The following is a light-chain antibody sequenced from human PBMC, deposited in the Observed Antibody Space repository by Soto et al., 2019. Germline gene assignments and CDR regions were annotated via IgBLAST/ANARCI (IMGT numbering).Light chain of an antibody. CDR3: QVWDSSSDHVV. V-gene: IGLV3-21*04. J-gene: IGLJ2*01. CDR1: NIGSKS. CDR2: YDS. Sequence: SYELTQPHSVSVAPGKTARITCGGNNIGSKSVHWYQQKPGQAPVLVIYYDSDRPSGIPERFSGSNSGNTATLTISRVEAGDEADYYCQVWDSSSDHVVVGGGTKRTVL.